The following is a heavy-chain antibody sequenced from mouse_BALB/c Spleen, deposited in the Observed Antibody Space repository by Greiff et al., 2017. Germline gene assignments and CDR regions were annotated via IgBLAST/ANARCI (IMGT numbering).Heavy chain of an antibody. Sequence: QVQLQQPGAELVKPGASVKLSCKASGYTFTSYYMYWVKQRPGQGLEWIGGINPSNGGTNFNEKFKSKATLTVDKSSSTAYMQLSSLTSEDSAVYYCTRAYYGYDGYCYAMDYWGQGTSVTVSS. CDR2: INPSNGGT. CDR1: GYTFTSYY. J-gene: IGHJ4*01. CDR3: TRAYYGYDGYCYAMDY. D-gene: IGHD2-14*01. V-gene: IGHV1S81*02.